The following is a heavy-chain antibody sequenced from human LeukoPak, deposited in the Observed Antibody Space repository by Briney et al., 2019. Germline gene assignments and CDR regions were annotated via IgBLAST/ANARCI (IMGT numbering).Heavy chain of an antibody. J-gene: IGHJ4*02. CDR2: INNDGSDK. Sequence: GGSLRLSCAASGFTLSRYYMSWVRQAPGKGLEWVAKINNDGSDKYYVDSAKGRFTISRDNAKNSLSLQMDSLRAEDTAVYHCARDGLSVAHDYWGQGTLVTGSS. D-gene: IGHD4-23*01. V-gene: IGHV3-7*01. CDR3: ARDGLSVAHDY. CDR1: GFTLSRYY.